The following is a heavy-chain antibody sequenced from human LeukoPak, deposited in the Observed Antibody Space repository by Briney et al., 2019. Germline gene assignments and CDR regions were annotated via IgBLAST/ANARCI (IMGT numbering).Heavy chain of an antibody. V-gene: IGHV3-30*04. CDR3: AREKDYGSGSYYKYYYYYGMDV. CDR1: GFTFSSYA. CDR2: ISYDGSNK. D-gene: IGHD3-10*01. Sequence: PGGSLRLSCAASGFTFSSYAMHWGRQAPGKGLEWVAVISYDGSNKYYADSVKGRFTISRDNSKNTLYLQMNSLRAEDTAVYYCAREKDYGSGSYYKYYYYYGMDVWGQGTTVTVSS. J-gene: IGHJ6*02.